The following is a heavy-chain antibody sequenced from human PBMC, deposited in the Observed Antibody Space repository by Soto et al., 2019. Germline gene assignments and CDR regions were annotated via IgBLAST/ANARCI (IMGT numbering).Heavy chain of an antibody. CDR1: GFTFSSYE. D-gene: IGHD3-22*01. CDR2: ISSSGSTI. V-gene: IGHV3-48*03. CDR3: ARVGDYYDAFDP. Sequence: PGGSLRLSCAASGFTFSSYEMNWVRQAPGKGLEWVSYISSSGSTIYYADSVKGRFTISRDNAKNSLYLQMNSLRAEDTAVYYCARVGDYYDAFDPWGQGTLVTVSA. J-gene: IGHJ5*02.